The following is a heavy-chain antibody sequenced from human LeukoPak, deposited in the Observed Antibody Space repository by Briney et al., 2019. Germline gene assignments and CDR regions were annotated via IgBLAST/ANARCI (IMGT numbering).Heavy chain of an antibody. CDR1: AGPINSGDYY. Sequence: PSETLSLTCTLSAGPINSGDYYWSWIRQPAGKGLEWIGRIYSPGANYNYNPSLKSRVTISIDTSKNQFSLKLTSVTAADTAVYYCARDHPGGAAANRGWFDPWGQGTLVTVSS. V-gene: IGHV4-61*02. J-gene: IGHJ5*02. CDR2: IYSPGAN. D-gene: IGHD6-13*01. CDR3: ARDHPGGAAANRGWFDP.